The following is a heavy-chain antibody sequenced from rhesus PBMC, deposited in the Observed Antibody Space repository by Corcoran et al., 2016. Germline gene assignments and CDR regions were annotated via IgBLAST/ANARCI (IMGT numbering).Heavy chain of an antibody. J-gene: IGHJ4*01. Sequence: QVQLQESGPGLVKPSETLSLTCAVSGGSVSSSNWWSWIRQPPGKGLEWIGYINGSSGNTSYNPSLKSRITISTDTSKNQFSLKLSSVTAADTAVYYCARTSSGGWSYDYWGQGVLVTVSS. V-gene: IGHV4-65*01. D-gene: IGHD6-37*01. CDR1: GGSVSSSNW. CDR2: INGSSGNT. CDR3: ARTSSGGWSYDY.